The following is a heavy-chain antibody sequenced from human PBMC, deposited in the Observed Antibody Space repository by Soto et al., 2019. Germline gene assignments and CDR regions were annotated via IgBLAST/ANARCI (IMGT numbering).Heavy chain of an antibody. J-gene: IGHJ4*02. V-gene: IGHV3-53*01. D-gene: IGHD5-18*01. Sequence: GGSLRLSCAASGFTFSSYGMHWVRQAPGKGLEWVSSLYSAGNTFYADSVKGRFSISSDDSKNTVFLQMNSLGAEDTAVYFCARGHAYSYGYSYYFDYWGQGTLVTVSS. CDR3: ARGHAYSYGYSYYFDY. CDR2: LYSAGNT. CDR1: GFTFSSYG.